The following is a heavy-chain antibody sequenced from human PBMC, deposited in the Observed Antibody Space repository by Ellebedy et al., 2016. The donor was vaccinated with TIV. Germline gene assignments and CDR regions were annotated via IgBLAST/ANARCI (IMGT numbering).Heavy chain of an antibody. J-gene: IGHJ6*02. V-gene: IGHV3-66*01. CDR3: IRSSWYGDYYGMDV. CDR1: EFTVSSNY. CDR2: IYSGGTT. D-gene: IGHD6-13*01. Sequence: GESLKISCAASEFTVSSNYMSWVRQAPGKGLEWVSVIYSGGTTHYADSVKGRFTISRDKSKNTMYLQMNSLRAEDTAVYYCIRSSWYGDYYGMDVWGQGTTVTVSS.